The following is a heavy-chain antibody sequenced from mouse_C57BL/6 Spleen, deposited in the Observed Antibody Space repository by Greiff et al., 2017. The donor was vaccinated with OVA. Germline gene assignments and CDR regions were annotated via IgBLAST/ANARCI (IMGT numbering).Heavy chain of an antibody. CDR1: GFTFSSYA. J-gene: IGHJ2*01. CDR2: ISSGGDYI. D-gene: IGHD2-3*01. Sequence: EVMLVESGEGLVKPGGSLKLSCAASGFTFSSYAMSWVRQTPEKRLEWVAYISSGGDYIYYADTVKGRFTISRDNARNTLYLQMSSLKSEDTAMYYCTRVPYDGYYDYWGQGTTLTVSS. CDR3: TRVPYDGYYDY. V-gene: IGHV5-9-1*02.